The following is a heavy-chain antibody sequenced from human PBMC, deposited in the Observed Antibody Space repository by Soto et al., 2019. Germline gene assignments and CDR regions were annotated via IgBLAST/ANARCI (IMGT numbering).Heavy chain of an antibody. CDR2: SRDKAQGYST. D-gene: IGHD6-6*01. Sequence: EVQLVESGGGLVQPGGSLRLSCAGSGFTLSDHYIDWVRQAPGKGLEWVGRSRDKAQGYSTAYAASVKGRFTTSRDESKNSVYLQMNSLKTEDTAVYYCAGQYSSSSVEFWGQGTLVTVSS. J-gene: IGHJ4*02. V-gene: IGHV3-72*01. CDR3: AGQYSSSSVEF. CDR1: GFTLSDHY.